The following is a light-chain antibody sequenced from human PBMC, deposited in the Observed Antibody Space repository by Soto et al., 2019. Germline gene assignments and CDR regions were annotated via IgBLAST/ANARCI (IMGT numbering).Light chain of an antibody. V-gene: IGKV3-20*01. Sequence: EIVMTQSPVTLSVSPGERATLSCRASQSVSSNLAWYQQKPGQAPRLLIYGASKRATGIPDRFSGSGSGTDFTLTISRLEPGDFAVYCCQQYGSSPRTFGQGTKVDIK. CDR2: GAS. CDR1: QSVSSN. J-gene: IGKJ1*01. CDR3: QQYGSSPRT.